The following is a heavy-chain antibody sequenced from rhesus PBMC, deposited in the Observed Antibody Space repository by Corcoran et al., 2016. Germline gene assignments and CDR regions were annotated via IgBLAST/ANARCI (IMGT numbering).Heavy chain of an antibody. J-gene: IGHJ4*01. CDR1: GFTSRSYG. CDR2: ISSASSYI. V-gene: IGHV3S16*01. D-gene: IGHD3-28*01. CDR3: ARDSDYGSGYYAFDY. Sequence: EVQLVESGGGLVQPGGSLRLSCVASGFTSRSYGMSWGRQAPGTGLEWVSSISSASSYIYYADSVEVRFTISRDNAKHSLSLQMNSLKTEDTAVYYCARDSDYGSGYYAFDYWGQGVLVTVSS.